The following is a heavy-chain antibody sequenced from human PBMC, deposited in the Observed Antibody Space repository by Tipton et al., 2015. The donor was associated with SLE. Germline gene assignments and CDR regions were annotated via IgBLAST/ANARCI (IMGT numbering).Heavy chain of an antibody. CDR1: GGSISSSRYY. Sequence: TLSLTCTASGGSISSSRYYLAWIRQSPGKGLEWIGNIYYSGTTYYNPSLKSRVSISVDTSKNQFSLKLSFVTAADTAVYYCAREDYYDSRGYYRDWFDPWGQGILVTVSS. V-gene: IGHV4-39*07. J-gene: IGHJ5*02. CDR3: AREDYYDSRGYYRDWFDP. D-gene: IGHD3-22*01. CDR2: IYYSGTT.